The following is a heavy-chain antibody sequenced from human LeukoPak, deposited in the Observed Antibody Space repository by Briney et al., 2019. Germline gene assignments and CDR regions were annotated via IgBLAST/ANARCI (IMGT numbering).Heavy chain of an antibody. CDR1: GYTFTSYG. CDR2: ISAYNGNT. V-gene: IGHV1-18*01. Sequence: ASVKVSCKASGYTFTSYGISWVRQAPGQGLEWMGWISAYNGNTNYAQKFQGRVTMTRDTSISTAYMELSRLRSDDTAVYYCARVDRFGYSSSWYQPQAYYYYYYMDVWGKGTTVTVSS. D-gene: IGHD6-13*01. CDR3: ARVDRFGYSSSWYQPQAYYYYYYMDV. J-gene: IGHJ6*03.